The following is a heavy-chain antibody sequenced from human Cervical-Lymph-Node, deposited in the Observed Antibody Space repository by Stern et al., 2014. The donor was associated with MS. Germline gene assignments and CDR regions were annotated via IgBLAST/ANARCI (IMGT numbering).Heavy chain of an antibody. CDR3: ARGSEVWRQFYVFDY. D-gene: IGHD3-10*01. CDR1: GYTFSGHY. V-gene: IGHV1-2*06. J-gene: IGHJ4*02. CDR2: ISPSSAGT. Sequence: QDQLVQSGAEVKKPGASVRVSCKASGYTFSGHYMHWVRQAPGQGLEWVGRISPSSAGTTYAPRFKGRVTVTTDTSMNTAYMEVRSLTSDDTAVYYCARGSEVWRQFYVFDYWGQGTLVTVSS.